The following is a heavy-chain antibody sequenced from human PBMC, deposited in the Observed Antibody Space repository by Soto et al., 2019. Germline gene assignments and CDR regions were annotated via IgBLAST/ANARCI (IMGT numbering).Heavy chain of an antibody. D-gene: IGHD6-19*01. V-gene: IGHV3-11*01. Sequence: GSLRLSCAASGFIFSDYSMNWLRQAPGKGLECISYISGSGSAIYYADSVKGRFTISRDNAKNSLYLQMNSLRAEDTAVYYCARSRYSSGCLGFWGQGIVVTVAS. J-gene: IGHJ4*02. CDR2: ISGSGSAI. CDR3: ARSRYSSGCLGF. CDR1: GFIFSDYS.